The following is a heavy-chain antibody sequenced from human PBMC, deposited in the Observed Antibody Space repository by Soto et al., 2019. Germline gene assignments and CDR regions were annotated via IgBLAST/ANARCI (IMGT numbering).Heavy chain of an antibody. D-gene: IGHD6-6*01. CDR2: IITILGIA. V-gene: IGHV1-69*02. Sequence: SVKVSCKASGGTFSSYTISWVRQAPGQGLEWMGRIITILGIANYAQKFQGRVTITADKSTSTAYMELSSLRSEDTAVYYRARVGREYSSSSDPWFDPWGQGTLVTVSS. CDR3: ARVGREYSSSSDPWFDP. J-gene: IGHJ5*02. CDR1: GGTFSSYT.